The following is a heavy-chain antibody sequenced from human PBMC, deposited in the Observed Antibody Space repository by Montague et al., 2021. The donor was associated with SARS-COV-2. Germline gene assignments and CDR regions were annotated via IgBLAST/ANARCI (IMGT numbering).Heavy chain of an antibody. V-gene: IGHV4-39*01. CDR3: ARQMGQSSIFGVVIQYYFDY. J-gene: IGHJ4*02. Sequence: SETLSLTCTVSGGSISSSSYYWGWIRQPPGKGLEWIGCIYYSGSTYYNPPLKSRVTISVDTSKNQFSLKLSSVTAADTAVYYCARQMGQSSIFGVVIQYYFDYWGQGTLVTVSS. CDR2: IYYSGST. D-gene: IGHD3-3*01. CDR1: GGSISSSSYY.